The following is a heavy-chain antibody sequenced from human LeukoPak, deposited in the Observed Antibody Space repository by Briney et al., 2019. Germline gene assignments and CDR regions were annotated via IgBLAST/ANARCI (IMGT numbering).Heavy chain of an antibody. V-gene: IGHV4-31*03. CDR2: IYYSGST. CDR1: GGSISSSSYY. J-gene: IGHJ3*02. Sequence: PSETLSLTCTVSGGSISSSSYYWGWIRQPPGKGLEWIGYIYYSGSTYYNPSLKSRVTISVDTSKNQFSLKLSSVTAADTAVYYCAREIGAFDIWGQGTMVTVSS. CDR3: AREIGAFDI.